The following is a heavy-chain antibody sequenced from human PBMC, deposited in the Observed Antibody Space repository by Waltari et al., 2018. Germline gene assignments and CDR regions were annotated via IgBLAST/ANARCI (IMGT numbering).Heavy chain of an antibody. V-gene: IGHV1-8*03. CDR3: ARRPLPIVATMGGMDV. CDR2: MNPNSGNT. Sequence: QVQLVQSGAEVKKPGASVKVSCKASGYTFTSYDINWVRQATGQGLEWMGWMNPNSGNTGYAQKCQGRVTITRNTSISTAYMELSSLRSEDTAVYYCARRPLPIVATMGGMDVWGQGTTVTVSS. CDR1: GYTFTSYD. D-gene: IGHD5-12*01. J-gene: IGHJ6*02.